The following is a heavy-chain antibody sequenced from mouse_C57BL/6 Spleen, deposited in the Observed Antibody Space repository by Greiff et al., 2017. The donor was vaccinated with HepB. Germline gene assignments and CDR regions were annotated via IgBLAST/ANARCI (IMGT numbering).Heavy chain of an antibody. J-gene: IGHJ1*03. D-gene: IGHD1-1*01. CDR2: INPSNGGT. V-gene: IGHV1-53*01. CDR1: GYTFTSYW. CDR3: ARFPYYYGRSWYFDV. Sequence: QVQLQQPGTELVKPGASVKLSCKASGYTFTSYWMHWVKQRPGQGLEWIGNINPSNGGTNYNEKFKSKATLTVDKSSSTAYMQLSNLTSEDSAVYYCARFPYYYGRSWYFDVWGTGTTVTVSS.